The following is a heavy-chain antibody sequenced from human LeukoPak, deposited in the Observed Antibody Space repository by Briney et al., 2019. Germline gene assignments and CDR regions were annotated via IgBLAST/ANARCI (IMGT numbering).Heavy chain of an antibody. V-gene: IGHV1-69*04. Sequence: GSSVKVSCKASGGTFSSYAISWARQAPGQGLEWMGRIIPILGIANYAQKFQGRVTITADKSTSTAYMELSSLRSEDTAVYYCARDFMDSSGYSDGYWGQGTLVTVSS. CDR2: IIPILGIA. CDR3: ARDFMDSSGYSDGY. CDR1: GGTFSSYA. J-gene: IGHJ4*02. D-gene: IGHD3-22*01.